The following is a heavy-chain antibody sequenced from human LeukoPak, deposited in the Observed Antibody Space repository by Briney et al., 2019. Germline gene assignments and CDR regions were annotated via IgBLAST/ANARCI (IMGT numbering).Heavy chain of an antibody. J-gene: IGHJ4*02. CDR2: ISSSRSDI. V-gene: IGHV3-48*01. Sequence: PGGSLRLSCAAGGFTFSDYSMSWVRQAPGKGLEVISYISSSRSDIYYADSVKGRFTVSRDTVRNSLPLQMNSLRVEDTAVYYCAKDWSHYYGSGSYYDYWGQGTLVTVSS. CDR1: GFTFSDYS. D-gene: IGHD3-10*01. CDR3: AKDWSHYYGSGSYYDY.